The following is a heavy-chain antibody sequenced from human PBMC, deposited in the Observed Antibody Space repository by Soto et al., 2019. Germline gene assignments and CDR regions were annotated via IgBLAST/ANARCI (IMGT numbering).Heavy chain of an antibody. J-gene: IGHJ4*02. D-gene: IGHD2-15*01. CDR3: AKRRGAGGHFDY. V-gene: IGHV3-72*01. Sequence: PGGSLRLSCAASGFTFSDRYMDWVRQAPGKGLEWVGRTKNKANSYTTEYAASVKGRFTISRDYSRDSVYLQMNSLKTDDTAVYFCAKRRGAGGHFDYWGQGALVTVSS. CDR2: TKNKANSYTT. CDR1: GFTFSDRY.